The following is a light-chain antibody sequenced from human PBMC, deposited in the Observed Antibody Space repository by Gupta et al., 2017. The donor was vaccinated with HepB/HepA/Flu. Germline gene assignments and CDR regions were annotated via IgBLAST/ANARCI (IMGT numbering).Light chain of an antibody. J-gene: IGLJ1*01. V-gene: IGLV1-44*01. CDR3: ATWDDIMNNYV. CDR2: TND. Sequence: QSVLTQPPSASGTPGQRVTIPCSGSRSHIASNTINWYQHLTGTAPKLLIYTNDQRHSGVPACFSGSKSVTSASLAISVLQAEEEADYYCATWDDIMNNYVFGPGTKVTVL. CDR1: RSHIASNT.